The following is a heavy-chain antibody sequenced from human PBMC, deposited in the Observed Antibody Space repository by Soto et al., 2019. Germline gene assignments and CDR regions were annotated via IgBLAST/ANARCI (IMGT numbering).Heavy chain of an antibody. CDR1: GFTFSDYA. J-gene: IGHJ4*02. Sequence: EVQLLESGGGLVQPGGSLRLSCVMSGFTFSDYAVTWVRQAPGKGLEWVSAIDKSGDITHYADSVKGRFTISRDNSKDTLYLQMNSLRAEDTAVYYWAKGKGVKWFFDYWGQGSLVTVSS. CDR3: AKGKGVKWFFDY. CDR2: IDKSGDIT. V-gene: IGHV3-23*05. D-gene: IGHD3-22*01.